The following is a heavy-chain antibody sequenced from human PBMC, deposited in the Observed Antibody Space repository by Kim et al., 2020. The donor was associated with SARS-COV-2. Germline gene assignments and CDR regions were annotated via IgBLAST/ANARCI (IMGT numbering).Heavy chain of an antibody. D-gene: IGHD6-6*01. J-gene: IGHJ5*02. CDR3: AKVHSGGQLVGFGWFDP. CDR1: GFTFSSYA. Sequence: GGSLRLSCAASGFTFSSYAMSWVRQAPGKGLEWVSAISGSGGSTYYADSVKGRFTISRDNSKNTLYLQMNSLRAEDTAVYYCAKVHSGGQLVGFGWFDPWGQGTLVTVSS. CDR2: ISGSGGST. V-gene: IGHV3-23*01.